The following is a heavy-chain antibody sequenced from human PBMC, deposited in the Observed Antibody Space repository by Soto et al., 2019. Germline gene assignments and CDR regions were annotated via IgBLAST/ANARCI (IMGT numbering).Heavy chain of an antibody. V-gene: IGHV2-5*02. CDR1: GFSLTTDGVG. D-gene: IGHD2-21*01. J-gene: IGHJ3*01. Sequence: QITLKESGPTLVKPTQTLTLTCNFSGFSLTTDGVGVGWIRQPPVKSLEWLALIYWDDDKRYNSSLKNRLNVTKDTSRNHVVLTMTNMEPVDTAKYFCAHSFVSWYGFDLWGHGTTVTVSS. CDR3: AHSFVSWYGFDL. CDR2: IYWDDDK.